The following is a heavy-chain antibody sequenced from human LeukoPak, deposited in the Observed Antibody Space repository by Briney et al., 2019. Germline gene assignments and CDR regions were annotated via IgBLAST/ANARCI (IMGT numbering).Heavy chain of an antibody. CDR3: AKVRDLDTVLGRFDN. Sequence: GGSLRLSCAAPGFTFSSYAMSWVRQAPGKGLEWVSVISGNGGRTYYADSVKGRFTISRDNSKNTLYLQMNSLRAEDTAVYYCAKVRDLDTVLGRFDNWGQGTLVTVSS. CDR1: GFTFSSYA. V-gene: IGHV3-23*01. D-gene: IGHD5-18*01. CDR2: ISGNGGRT. J-gene: IGHJ5*02.